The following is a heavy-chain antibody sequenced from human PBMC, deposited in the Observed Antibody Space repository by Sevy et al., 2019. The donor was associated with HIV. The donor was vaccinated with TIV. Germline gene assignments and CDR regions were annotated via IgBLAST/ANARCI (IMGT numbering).Heavy chain of an antibody. CDR3: AKEKHYGSSYAMDV. J-gene: IGHJ6*02. D-gene: IGHD3-22*01. CDR1: GFSFTNYA. V-gene: IGHV3-23*01. Sequence: GGSLRLSCAASGFSFTNYAISWVRQAPGKGLEWVSVITSDGYSTYYADSVKGRFTISRDNSKNTVFLQMNSLRAEDTAVYYWAKEKHYGSSYAMDVWGQGTTVTVSS. CDR2: ITSDGYST.